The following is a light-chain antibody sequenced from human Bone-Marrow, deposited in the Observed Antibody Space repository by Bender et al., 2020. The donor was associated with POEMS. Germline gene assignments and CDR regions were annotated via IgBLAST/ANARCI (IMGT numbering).Light chain of an antibody. Sequence: SYEVTQPPSVSVSPGQTASITCSGDDLGDKYVAWYQQKPGQSPVLVIYQATKRPSGIPGRFSGSNSGNTATMTISGTQAMDEADYYGQAWDTDSVIFGGGTKLTVL. CDR3: QAWDTDSVI. CDR2: QAT. J-gene: IGLJ2*01. V-gene: IGLV3-1*01. CDR1: DLGDKY.